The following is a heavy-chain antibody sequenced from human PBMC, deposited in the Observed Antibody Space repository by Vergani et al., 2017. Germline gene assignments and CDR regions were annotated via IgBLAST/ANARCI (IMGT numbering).Heavy chain of an antibody. CDR3: ASKRGACRAAYCHSYDF. Sequence: QVQLQESGPGLVKPSETLSLTCTVSGDSVISTDYHWGWIRQPPGKGLEWIVSMDYSGSTSYNPSLESRISISFETPKNQFSLRLTSVTAAATAVYYCASKRGACRAAYCHSYDFWGPGTLVGVSS. CDR2: MDYSGST. D-gene: IGHD2-15*01. J-gene: IGHJ4*02. CDR1: GDSVISTDYH. V-gene: IGHV4-39*01.